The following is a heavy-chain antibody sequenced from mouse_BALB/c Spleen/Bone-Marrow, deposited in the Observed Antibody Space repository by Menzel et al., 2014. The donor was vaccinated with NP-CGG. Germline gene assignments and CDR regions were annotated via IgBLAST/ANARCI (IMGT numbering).Heavy chain of an antibody. Sequence: GQLRQSGPSLVNLSQALVFSCSVTGDSINSGYWNWIRKFPGNKLDYMGYISYSGSTYYNPSLKSRISITRDTSKNQYYLQLNSVTTEDTATYYCAIITTARCFDVWGAGTTVIDS. CDR3: AIITTARCFDV. CDR2: ISYSGST. J-gene: IGHJ1*01. V-gene: IGHV3-8*02. CDR1: GDSINSGY. D-gene: IGHD1-1*01.